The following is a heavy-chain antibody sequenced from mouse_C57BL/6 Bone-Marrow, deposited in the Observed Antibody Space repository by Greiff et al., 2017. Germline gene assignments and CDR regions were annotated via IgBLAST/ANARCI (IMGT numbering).Heavy chain of an antibody. CDR1: GFTFSSYG. Sequence: EVQLVESWGDLVKPGGSLKLSCAASGFTFSSYGMSWVRQTPDKRLEWVATISSGGSYTYYPDSVKGRFTISRDNAKNTLYLQMSSLKSEDTAMYYCARHTGPVYFDYWGQGTTLTVSS. V-gene: IGHV5-6*01. D-gene: IGHD4-1*01. CDR3: ARHTGPVYFDY. CDR2: ISSGGSYT. J-gene: IGHJ2*01.